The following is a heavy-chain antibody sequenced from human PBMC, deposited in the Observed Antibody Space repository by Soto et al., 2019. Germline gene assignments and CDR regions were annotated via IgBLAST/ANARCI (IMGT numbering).Heavy chain of an antibody. D-gene: IGHD2-2*01. Sequence: PSRTLSLTCAISGDSVSSNSAAWNWIRQSPSRGLEWLGRTYYRSKWYNDYAVSVKSRITINPDTSKNQFSLQLNSVTPEDTAVYYCAREGLVVPAAPNWFDPWGQGTLVTVSS. J-gene: IGHJ5*02. CDR1: GDSVSSNSAA. CDR3: AREGLVVPAAPNWFDP. V-gene: IGHV6-1*01. CDR2: TYYRSKWYN.